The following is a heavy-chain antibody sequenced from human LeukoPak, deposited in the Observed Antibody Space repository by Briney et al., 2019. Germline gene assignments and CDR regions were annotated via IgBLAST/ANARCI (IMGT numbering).Heavy chain of an antibody. Sequence: GAPVKVSCKASGYTFTSYGISWVRQAPGQGLEWMGRISAYNGNTNYAQKLQGRVTMTTDTSTSTAYMELRSLRSDDTAVYYCARDRAMVRGVIIDFFDYWGQGTLVTVSS. CDR2: ISAYNGNT. CDR3: ARDRAMVRGVIIDFFDY. J-gene: IGHJ4*02. V-gene: IGHV1-18*01. CDR1: GYTFTSYG. D-gene: IGHD3-10*01.